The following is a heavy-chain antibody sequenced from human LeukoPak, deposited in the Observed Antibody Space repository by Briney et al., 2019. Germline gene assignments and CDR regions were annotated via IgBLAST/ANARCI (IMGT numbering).Heavy chain of an antibody. Sequence: GGSLRLSCAASGFTFSSYWMHWVRQAPGKGLEWVAVISYDGSNKYYADSVKGRFTISRDNSKNTLYLQMNSLRAEDTAVYYCARDRSPYIAAAGPPDYWGQGTLVTVSS. V-gene: IGHV3-30*03. CDR1: GFTFSSYW. J-gene: IGHJ4*02. D-gene: IGHD6-13*01. CDR3: ARDRSPYIAAAGPPDY. CDR2: ISYDGSNK.